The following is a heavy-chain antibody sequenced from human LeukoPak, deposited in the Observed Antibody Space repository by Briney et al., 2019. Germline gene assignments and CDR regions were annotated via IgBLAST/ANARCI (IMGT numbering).Heavy chain of an antibody. V-gene: IGHV3-30*18. Sequence: PGGSLRLSCAASGFTFSSYGMHWVRQAPGKGLEWVAVISYDGSNKYYADSVKGRFTISRDNSKNTLYLQMNSLRAEDTAVYYCAKDITYYDILTGYPTPYYYYYMDVWGKGTTVTISS. J-gene: IGHJ6*03. CDR3: AKDITYYDILTGYPTPYYYYYMDV. CDR1: GFTFSSYG. CDR2: ISYDGSNK. D-gene: IGHD3-9*01.